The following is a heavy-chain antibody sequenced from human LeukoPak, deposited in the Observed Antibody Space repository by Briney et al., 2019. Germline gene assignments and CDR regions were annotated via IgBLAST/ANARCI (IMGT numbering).Heavy chain of an antibody. J-gene: IGHJ3*02. V-gene: IGHV1-18*01. CDR2: ISAYNGNT. CDR3: ARGGPSYGSGSDAFDI. CDR1: GYTFTSYG. D-gene: IGHD3-10*01. Sequence: ASVKVSCKASGYTFTSYGISWVRQAPGQGVEWMGWISAYNGNTNYAQKLQGRVTMTTDTSTSTAYMELRSLRSDDTAVYYCARGGPSYGSGSDAFDIWGQGTMVTVSA.